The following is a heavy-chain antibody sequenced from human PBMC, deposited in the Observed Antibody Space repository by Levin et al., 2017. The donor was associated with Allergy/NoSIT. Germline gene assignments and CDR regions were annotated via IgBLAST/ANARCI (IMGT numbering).Heavy chain of an antibody. CDR1: GFTFSDYP. V-gene: IGHV3-30-3*01. CDR2: ILDDGSSE. CDR3: ARDTDGSGGLEY. J-gene: IGHJ4*02. Sequence: GGSLRLSCAASGFTFSDYPMHWVRQAPGKGLEWVALILDDGSSEYYADSLKGRFTISRDNSKNTLYLQMHSLRPEDTAVYYCARDTDGSGGLEYWGQGTLVTVSS. D-gene: IGHD3-10*01.